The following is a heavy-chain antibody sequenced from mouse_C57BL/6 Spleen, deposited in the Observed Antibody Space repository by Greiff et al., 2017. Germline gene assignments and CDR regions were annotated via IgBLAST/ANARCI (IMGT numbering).Heavy chain of an antibody. V-gene: IGHV5-4*03. Sequence: EVKVEESGGGLVKPGGSLKLSCAASGFTFSSYAMSWVRQTPEKRLEWVATISDGGSYTYYPDNVKGRFTISRDNAKNNLYLQMSHLKSEDTAMYYCARVGDSNYGYFDVWGTGTTVTVSS. CDR1: GFTFSSYA. CDR3: ARVGDSNYGYFDV. CDR2: ISDGGSYT. D-gene: IGHD2-5*01. J-gene: IGHJ1*03.